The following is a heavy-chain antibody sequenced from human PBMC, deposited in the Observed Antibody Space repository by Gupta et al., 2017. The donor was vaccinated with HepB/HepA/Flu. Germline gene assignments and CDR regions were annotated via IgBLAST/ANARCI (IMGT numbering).Heavy chain of an antibody. J-gene: IGHJ5*02. CDR2: ISYDGSNK. CDR3: ARNDYYDSSGYYFSWFDP. V-gene: IGHV3-30-3*01. CDR1: GFTFRSYA. D-gene: IGHD3-22*01. Sequence: QVQLVESGGGVVKPGRSLRLYCAASGFTFRSYAMHWVRQAPGKGLEWVAVISYDGSNKYYADSVKGRFTISRDNSKNTLYLQMNSLRAEDTAVYYCARNDYYDSSGYYFSWFDPWGQGTLVTVAS.